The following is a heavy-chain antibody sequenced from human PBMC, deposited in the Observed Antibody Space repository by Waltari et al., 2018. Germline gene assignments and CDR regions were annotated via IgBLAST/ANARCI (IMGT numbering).Heavy chain of an antibody. V-gene: IGHV1-18*01. J-gene: IGHJ1*01. Sequence: QVQLVQSGAEVKKPGASVKVSCKASGYTFTSYGISWVRQAPGQGLEWMGWIRAYNGNTNEAQKLQGRVTMTTDTSTSTAYMELRSQRSDDTAVYYFARDYDILTGYYRPRTASFQHWGQGTLVTVSS. D-gene: IGHD3-9*01. CDR3: ARDYDILTGYYRPRTASFQH. CDR2: IRAYNGNT. CDR1: GYTFTSYG.